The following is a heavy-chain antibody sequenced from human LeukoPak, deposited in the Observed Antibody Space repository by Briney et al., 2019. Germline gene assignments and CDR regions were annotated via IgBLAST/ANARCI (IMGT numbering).Heavy chain of an antibody. J-gene: IGHJ4*02. CDR1: GYTFTSYG. V-gene: IGHV1-18*01. D-gene: IGHD3-3*01. CDR3: ARDGRVGYDLWSGSIDY. CDR2: ISAYNGNT. Sequence: GASVKVSCKASGYTFTSYGISWVRQAPGQGLEWMGWISAYNGNTLYAQKLQGRVTMTTDTSTSTAYMELRSLRSDDTAVYYCARDGRVGYDLWSGSIDYWGQGTLVTVSS.